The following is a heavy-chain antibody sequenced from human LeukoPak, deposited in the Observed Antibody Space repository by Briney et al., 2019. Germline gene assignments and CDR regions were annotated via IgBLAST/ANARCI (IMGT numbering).Heavy chain of an antibody. CDR1: GFSFSTYG. CDR3: AKGLGYCSSTSCYGGKYYYMDV. J-gene: IGHJ6*03. Sequence: PGGSLRLSCAASGFSFSTYGMHWVRQAPGKGLEWVAFVRSDGNTKYYADSVKGRFTISRDSSKNTLYLEMNSLRAEDTAVYYCAKGLGYCSSTSCYGGKYYYMDVWGKGTTVTVSS. CDR2: VRSDGNTK. D-gene: IGHD2-2*01. V-gene: IGHV3-30*02.